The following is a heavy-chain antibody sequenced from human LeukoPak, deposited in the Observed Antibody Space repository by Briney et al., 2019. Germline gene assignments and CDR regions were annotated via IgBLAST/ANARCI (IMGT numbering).Heavy chain of an antibody. J-gene: IGHJ4*02. D-gene: IGHD3-10*01. V-gene: IGHV4-34*01. CDR2: INHRGSS. CDR1: GGSFTDYY. CDR3: ARGLYYYGSGTSLEYFFDY. Sequence: SETLSLTCGVYGGSFTDYYWSWIRQPPGKGLEGIGEINHRGSSYYTPSLKRRVTISIDSSKYQFSLKLTSVTAADTAVYYCARGLYYYGSGTSLEYFFDYWGQGPLVTVSS.